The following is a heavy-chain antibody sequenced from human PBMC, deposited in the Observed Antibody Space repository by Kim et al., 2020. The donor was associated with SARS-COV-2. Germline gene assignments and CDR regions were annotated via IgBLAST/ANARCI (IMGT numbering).Heavy chain of an antibody. V-gene: IGHV3-72*01. D-gene: IGHD5-12*01. CDR1: GFTFSDHY. CDR2: TRNKATSYTT. J-gene: IGHJ4*02. CDR3: ARVASTYSGYDYPGY. Sequence: GGSLRLSCAASGFTFSDHYMDWVRQAPGKGLEWVGRTRNKATSYTTEYAASVKGRFTISRDDSKNSLYLQMNSLKTEDTAVYYCARVASTYSGYDYPGYWGQGTLVTVSS.